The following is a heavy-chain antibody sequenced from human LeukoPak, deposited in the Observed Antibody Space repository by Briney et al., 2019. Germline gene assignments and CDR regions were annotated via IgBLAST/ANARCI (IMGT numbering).Heavy chain of an antibody. D-gene: IGHD1-26*01. CDR2: ISSGSGDAT. V-gene: IGHV3-23*01. J-gene: IGHJ4*02. CDR1: GLTFRSYA. Sequence: GGSLRLSCVASGLTFRSYAMSWVRQAPGKGLEWVSAISSGSGDATYYTHSVKGRFTISRDNSKNTLYLQMSGLRAEDTALYYCAKAYAAGELESMPFDYWGQGTLVTVSS. CDR3: AKAYAAGELESMPFDY.